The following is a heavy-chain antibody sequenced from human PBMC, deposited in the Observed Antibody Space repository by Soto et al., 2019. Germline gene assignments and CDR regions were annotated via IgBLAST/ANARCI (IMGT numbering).Heavy chain of an antibody. Sequence: GSAVKRACKASCYTIPSSGMRWVRQSPVQKKEWMGWISAYNGNTNYAQKLQGRVTMTADTSTNTAYMELSSLRSDDTAVYYCATDAQSAF. V-gene: IGHV1-18*01. CDR2: ISAYNGNT. CDR3: ATDAQSAF. J-gene: IGHJ3*01. CDR1: CYTIPSSG.